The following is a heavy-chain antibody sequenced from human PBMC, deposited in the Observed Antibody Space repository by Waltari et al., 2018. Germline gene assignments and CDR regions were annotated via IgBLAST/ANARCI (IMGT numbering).Heavy chain of an antibody. Sequence: QVQLQESGPGLVRPSETLSLTCTVPRGSISPYYWSWIRQSPGKGLEWIGYIHHTGTVNYNPSLRSRATITLETTHNQFSLRLTSLTDADTAIYYCARWSTVVSFWYFDIWGRGTRVSVSS. CDR2: IHHTGTV. J-gene: IGHJ2*01. D-gene: IGHD2-8*02. CDR1: RGSISPYY. V-gene: IGHV4-59*01. CDR3: ARWSTVVSFWYFDI.